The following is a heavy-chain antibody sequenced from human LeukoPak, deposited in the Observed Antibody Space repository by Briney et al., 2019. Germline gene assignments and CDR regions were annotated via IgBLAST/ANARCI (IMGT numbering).Heavy chain of an antibody. V-gene: IGHV3-7*01. CDR3: ARDGSGWTEGGDY. CDR2: IKQDGSEK. J-gene: IGHJ4*02. D-gene: IGHD6-19*01. CDR1: GFTFSSYW. Sequence: GGSLRLSCAASGFTFSSYWMSWVRQAPGKGLEWVANIKQDGSEKYYVDSVKGRFTISRDNAKNSLYLQMNSLRAEDTAVYYCARDGSGWTEGGDYWGQGTLVTVFS.